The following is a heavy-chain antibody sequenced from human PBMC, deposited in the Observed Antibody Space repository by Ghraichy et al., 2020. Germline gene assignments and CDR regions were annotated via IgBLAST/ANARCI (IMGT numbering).Heavy chain of an antibody. V-gene: IGHV1-18*04. CDR2: ISAYSGDT. J-gene: IGHJ4*02. CDR3: EGAPMFGQDYDSHGYYWLDF. D-gene: IGHD3-22*01. Sequence: ASVKVSCKTSGYDFLSYGFSWVRQAPGQRLEWMGWISAYSGDTNYAQKFQGRVTLTTASSTRSANMELRSLGSDDTAVYYGEGAPMFGQDYDSHGYYWLDFWGQGTLVTVSS. CDR1: GYDFLSYG.